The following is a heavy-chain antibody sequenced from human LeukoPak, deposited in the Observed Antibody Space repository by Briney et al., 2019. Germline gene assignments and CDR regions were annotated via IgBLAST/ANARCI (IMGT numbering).Heavy chain of an antibody. CDR2: ISGSGGST. J-gene: IGHJ4*02. D-gene: IGHD3-10*01. CDR3: AKAFEWFGELFSGTTNY. CDR1: GFTFDDYA. Sequence: GRSLRLSCAASGFTFDDYAMHWVRQAPGKGLEWVSAISGSGGSTYYADSVKGRFTISRDNSKNTLYLQMNSLRAEDTAVYYCAKAFEWFGELFSGTTNYWGQGTLVTVSS. V-gene: IGHV3-23*01.